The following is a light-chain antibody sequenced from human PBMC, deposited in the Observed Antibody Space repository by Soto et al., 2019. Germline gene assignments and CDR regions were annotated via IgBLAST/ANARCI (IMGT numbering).Light chain of an antibody. CDR3: AAWDDSLNGVI. Sequence: QSVRTQPPSASGTPGQRVTISCSGSSSNIGSNTVNWYQQLPGTAPKLLIYSNNQRPSGGPDRFSGSKSGTSASLAIRGLQSEDETDYYCAAWDDSLNGVIFGGGTKVTVL. CDR1: SSNIGSNT. V-gene: IGLV1-44*01. J-gene: IGLJ2*01. CDR2: SNN.